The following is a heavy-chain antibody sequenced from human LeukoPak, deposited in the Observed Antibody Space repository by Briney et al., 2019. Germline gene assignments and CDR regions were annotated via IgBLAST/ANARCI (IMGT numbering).Heavy chain of an antibody. CDR2: IKQDGSGK. J-gene: IGHJ3*02. Sequence: PGGSLRLSCAASGFTFSSYWMSWVRQAPGTGLQWVAIIKQDGSGKYYVDSVKGRFTISRDNAKNSLYLQMNSLRAEDTAVYYCAREDYYDSSGYYYVEAFDIWGQGSMVTVSS. V-gene: IGHV3-7*01. CDR1: GFTFSSYW. D-gene: IGHD3-22*01. CDR3: AREDYYDSSGYYYVEAFDI.